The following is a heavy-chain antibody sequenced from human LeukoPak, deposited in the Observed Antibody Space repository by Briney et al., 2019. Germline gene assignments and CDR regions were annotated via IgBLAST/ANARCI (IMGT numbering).Heavy chain of an antibody. CDR1: GFTFSDYY. CDR2: VSSSSSYT. J-gene: IGHJ4*02. D-gene: IGHD6-6*01. Sequence: PGGSLRLSCAASGFTFSDYYMSWIRLAPGKGLEWISYVSSSSSYTNYADSVKGRFTISRDNAKNSLYLQMNSLRAEDTAVYYCARRGSSSNYFDYWGQGTLVTVSS. CDR3: ARRGSSSNYFDY. V-gene: IGHV3-11*06.